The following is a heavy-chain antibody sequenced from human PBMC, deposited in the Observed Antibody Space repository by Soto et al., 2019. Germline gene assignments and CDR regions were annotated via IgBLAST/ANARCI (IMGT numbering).Heavy chain of an antibody. CDR3: AKVRVGGGKAFDY. CDR1: GFTFSSYA. CDR2: ISGSGGST. J-gene: IGHJ4*02. D-gene: IGHD1-26*01. Sequence: EVQLLESGGGLVQPGGSLRLSCAASGFTFSSYAMSWVRQAPGKGLEWVSAISGSGGSTYYADSVKGRFTISRDNAKNTQYLQNNSRRAADTGVYYWAKVRVGGGKAFDYWGQGTLVTVSS. V-gene: IGHV3-23*01.